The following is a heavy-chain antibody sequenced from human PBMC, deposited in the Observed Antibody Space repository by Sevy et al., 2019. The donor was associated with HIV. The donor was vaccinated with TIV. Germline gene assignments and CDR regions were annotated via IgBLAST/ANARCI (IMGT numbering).Heavy chain of an antibody. J-gene: IGHJ4*02. Sequence: GGCLRLSCTDSGLTFSNYWMLWVRQAPGKGLEWVASIKKDGSQKDYVDSVKGRFIISRDNAKSSVYLQMNSLRDEDAAVYYCFGGTNWGQGTLVTVSS. D-gene: IGHD3-16*01. V-gene: IGHV3-7*03. CDR1: GLTFSNYW. CDR2: IKKDGSQK. CDR3: FGGTN.